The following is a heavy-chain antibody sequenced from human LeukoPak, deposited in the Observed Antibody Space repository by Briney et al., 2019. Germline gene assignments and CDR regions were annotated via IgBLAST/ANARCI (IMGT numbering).Heavy chain of an antibody. CDR2: INHSGST. Sequence: SGTLSLTCAVYGGSFSGYYWSWIRQPPGKGLEWIGEINHSGSTNYNPSLKSRVTISVDTSKNQFSLKLSSVTAADTAVYYCARRRASRIAAAGRRGYFDYWGQGTLVTVSS. J-gene: IGHJ4*02. V-gene: IGHV4-34*01. CDR3: ARRRASRIAAAGRRGYFDY. D-gene: IGHD6-13*01. CDR1: GGSFSGYY.